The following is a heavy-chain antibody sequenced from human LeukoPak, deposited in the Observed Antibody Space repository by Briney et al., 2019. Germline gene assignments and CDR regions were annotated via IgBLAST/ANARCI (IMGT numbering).Heavy chain of an antibody. Sequence: SETLSLTCAVSGGSISSGGYSWSWIRQPPGKGLEWIGYIYHSGSTYYNPSLKSRVTISVDRSKNQFSLKLSSVTAADTAVYYCARDFHDYGDPGAFDYWGQGTLVTVSS. CDR2: IYHSGST. CDR3: ARDFHDYGDPGAFDY. V-gene: IGHV4-30-2*01. D-gene: IGHD4-17*01. J-gene: IGHJ4*02. CDR1: GGSISSGGYS.